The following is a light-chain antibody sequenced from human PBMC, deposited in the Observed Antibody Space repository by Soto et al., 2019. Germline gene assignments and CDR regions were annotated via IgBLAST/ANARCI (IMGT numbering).Light chain of an antibody. V-gene: IGKV3-20*01. J-gene: IGKJ3*01. Sequence: EIVLTQSPGTLSLSPGERATLSCRASQSVSSTYLAWYQQKPGQAPRLLIYGASSRATGIPDRFSGSGSGADFTLTISRLEPEDFAVYYCQQYCSSPFTFGPGTNVDIK. CDR1: QSVSSTY. CDR2: GAS. CDR3: QQYCSSPFT.